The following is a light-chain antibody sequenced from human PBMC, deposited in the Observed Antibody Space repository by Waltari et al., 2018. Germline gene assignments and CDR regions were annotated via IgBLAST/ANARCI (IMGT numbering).Light chain of an antibody. CDR2: YAN. Sequence: IQMSQSPSSLSASVGDRVTITCRASQGISSYLNWYQQKPGKAPKLLIYYANSLASGVPSRFSGSGSGTEFTLTISSLQPEDFATYYCQQGISYPYSFGQGTKVEIK. V-gene: IGKV1-13*02. CDR1: QGISSY. J-gene: IGKJ2*03. CDR3: QQGISYPYS.